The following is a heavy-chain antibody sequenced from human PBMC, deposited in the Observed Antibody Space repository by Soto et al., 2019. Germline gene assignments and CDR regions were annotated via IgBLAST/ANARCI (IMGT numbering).Heavy chain of an antibody. D-gene: IGHD3-22*01. CDR2: INHSGST. V-gene: IGHV4-34*01. CDR3: AREGSSGYYYY. CDR1: GGSFDGYY. Sequence: SETLSLTCALYGGSFDGYYWSWIRQSPGKGLEWIGEINHSGSTNYNPSLKSRVTISVDTSKNQFSLKLSSVTAADTAVYYCAREGSSGYYYYWGQGTLVTVSS. J-gene: IGHJ4*02.